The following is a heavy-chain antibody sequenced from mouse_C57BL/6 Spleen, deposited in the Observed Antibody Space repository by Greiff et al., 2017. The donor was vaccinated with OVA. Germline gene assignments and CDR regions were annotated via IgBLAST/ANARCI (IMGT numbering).Heavy chain of an antibody. CDR3: ARMLTGMGDWFAY. CDR2: INPNNGGT. CDR1: GYTFTDYY. V-gene: IGHV1-26*01. Sequence: VQLKQSGPELVKPGASVKISCKASGYTFTDYYMNWVKQSHGKSLEWIGDINPNNGGTSYNQKFKGKATLTVDKSSSTAYMELRSLTSEDSAVYYCARMLTGMGDWFAYWGQGTLVTVSA. D-gene: IGHD4-1*01. J-gene: IGHJ3*01.